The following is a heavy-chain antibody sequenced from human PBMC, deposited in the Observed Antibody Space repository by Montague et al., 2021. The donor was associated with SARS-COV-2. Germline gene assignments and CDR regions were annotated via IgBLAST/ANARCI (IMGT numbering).Heavy chain of an antibody. J-gene: IGHJ4*02. V-gene: IGHV2-5*01. CDR1: GFSLRSDDVG. Sequence: PALVKPTQTLTLTCTFSGFSLRSDDVGVAWIRQSPGQALEWLAVIYWNGDKRYSPSLQSRLTITKDTSENQVVLTMTNMDPVDTATYYCAHRGMVRGLIFDYWGQGTLVTVSS. D-gene: IGHD3-10*01. CDR3: AHRGMVRGLIFDY. CDR2: IYWNGDK.